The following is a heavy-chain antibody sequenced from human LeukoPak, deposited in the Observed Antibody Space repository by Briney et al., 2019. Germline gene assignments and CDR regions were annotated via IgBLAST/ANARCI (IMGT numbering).Heavy chain of an antibody. Sequence: ASVKVSCKVSGYTLTELSMHWVRQAPGKGLEWMGGFDPEDGETIYAQKFQGRVTMTEVTSTDTAYMELSSLRSEDTAVYYCATVYYVLDAFDIWGQGTMVTVSS. CDR1: GYTLTELS. D-gene: IGHD3-10*02. CDR2: FDPEDGET. CDR3: ATVYYVLDAFDI. V-gene: IGHV1-24*01. J-gene: IGHJ3*02.